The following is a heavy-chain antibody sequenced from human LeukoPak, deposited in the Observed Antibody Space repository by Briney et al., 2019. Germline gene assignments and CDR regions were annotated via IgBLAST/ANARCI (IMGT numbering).Heavy chain of an antibody. J-gene: IGHJ5*02. V-gene: IGHV3-7*01. D-gene: IGHD2-2*01. CDR1: GFTFNSYW. CDR2: IKQDGSEK. Sequence: GGSLRLSCAASGFTFNSYWMSWVRQAPGKGLEWVANIKQDGSEKYYVDSVKGRFTISRDNAKNSLYLQMNSLGAEDTAVYYCARDDCSSISCYHNWFDPWGQGTLVTVSS. CDR3: ARDDCSSISCYHNWFDP.